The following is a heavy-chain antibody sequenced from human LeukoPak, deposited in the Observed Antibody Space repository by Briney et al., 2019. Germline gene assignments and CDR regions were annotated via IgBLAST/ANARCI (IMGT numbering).Heavy chain of an antibody. CDR2: INPLDSDT. CDR3: TRRIDYGDYDN. Sequence: GESLKISCRGSGYPFDTYWIGWGRQTPGKGLEWMGIINPLDSDTRYSPSFQGQVTFSADKTIPNAYLQCSRLAASDTAMYYCTRRIDYGDYDNWGQGTLVTVSS. V-gene: IGHV5-51*01. CDR1: GYPFDTYW. D-gene: IGHD4-17*01. J-gene: IGHJ4*02.